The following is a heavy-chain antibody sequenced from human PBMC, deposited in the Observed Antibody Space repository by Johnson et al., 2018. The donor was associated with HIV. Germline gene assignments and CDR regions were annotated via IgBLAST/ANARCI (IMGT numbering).Heavy chain of an antibody. V-gene: IGHV3-33*06. CDR3: PNGGYSGYDDAFDI. CDR2: IWYDGSNK. Sequence: VQLVESGGGVVQPGRSLRLSCAASGFTFSSYGMHWVRQAPGKGLEWVALIWYDGSNKYYADSVKGRFTISRDNSKNTLYLQMNSLRAEDTAVDYCPNGGYSGYDDAFDIWGQGTMVTVSS. J-gene: IGHJ3*02. CDR1: GFTFSSYG. D-gene: IGHD5-12*01.